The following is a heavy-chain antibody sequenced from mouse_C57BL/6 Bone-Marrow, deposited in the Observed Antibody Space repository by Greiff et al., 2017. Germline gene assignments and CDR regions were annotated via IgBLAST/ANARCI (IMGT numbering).Heavy chain of an antibody. CDR2: INSDGGST. V-gene: IGHV5-2*01. CDR1: EYEFPSHD. D-gene: IGHD2-2*01. CDR3: ARGYYGYPAWFAY. Sequence: DVMLVESGGGLVQPGESLKLSCESNEYEFPSHDMSWVRKTPEKRLELVAAINSDGGSTYYPDTMGRRFIISRDNTKKTLYLQMSSLRSEDTALYYCARGYYGYPAWFAYWGQGTLVTVSA. J-gene: IGHJ3*01.